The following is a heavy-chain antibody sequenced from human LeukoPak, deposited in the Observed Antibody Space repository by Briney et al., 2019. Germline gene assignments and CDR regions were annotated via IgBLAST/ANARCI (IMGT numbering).Heavy chain of an antibody. D-gene: IGHD3-9*01. CDR2: IRSKANSYAT. J-gene: IGHJ4*02. V-gene: IGHV3-73*01. CDR3: TRHTRLTGPFDY. CDR1: GFTFSGSA. Sequence: PGGSLRLSCAASGFTFSGSAMHWVRQASGKGLEWVGRIRSKANSYATAYAASVKGRFTISRDDSKNTAYLQMNSLKTEDTAVYYCTRHTRLTGPFDYWGQGTLVTVSS.